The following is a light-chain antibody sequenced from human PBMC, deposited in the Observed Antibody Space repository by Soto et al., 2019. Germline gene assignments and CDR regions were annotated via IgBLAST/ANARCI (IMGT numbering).Light chain of an antibody. CDR3: MQGTYWPFT. CDR2: KVS. V-gene: IGKV2-30*01. CDR1: QILAYSDGITY. Sequence: DIVMTQSPLSLPVTLGQSSSISWRSSQILAYSDGITYVNWFQQRPGQPPRRLIYKVSERDSGVPDRFRGSGSGTEFTLTISRVEAEDVGVYFCMQGTYWPFTFGPGTKVDIK. J-gene: IGKJ3*01.